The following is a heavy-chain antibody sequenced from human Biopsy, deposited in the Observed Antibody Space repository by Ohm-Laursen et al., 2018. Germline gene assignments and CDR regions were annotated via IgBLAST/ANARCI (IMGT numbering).Heavy chain of an antibody. D-gene: IGHD2-2*02. J-gene: IGHJ4*02. V-gene: IGHV3-23*01. CDR3: AKGGYCTTSSCYMDLDY. CDR1: GFTVYNNY. CDR2: ISGSGGNT. Sequence: SLRLSCPASGFTVYNNYMNWVRQAPGKGLEWVSTISGSGGNTYYADSVRGRFTVSRDGSKSTLYLQMSSLSAEDTAFYYCAKGGYCTTSSCYMDLDYWGQGTLVTVSS.